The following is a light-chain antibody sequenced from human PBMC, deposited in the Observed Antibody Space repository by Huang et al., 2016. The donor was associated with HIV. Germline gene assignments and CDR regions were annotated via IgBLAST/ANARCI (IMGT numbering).Light chain of an antibody. CDR2: AAS. J-gene: IGKJ1*01. CDR1: QSVSNY. CDR3: QQSYSTPPWT. V-gene: IGKV1-39*01. Sequence: DIQMTQSPSSLSASVGDRVTITCRESQSVSNYLNWYQQKAGKAPKLLIYAASSLQRGVPSRFSGSGSGRDFTLTISSLQHEDFATYYCQQSYSTPPWTFGQGTKVEIK.